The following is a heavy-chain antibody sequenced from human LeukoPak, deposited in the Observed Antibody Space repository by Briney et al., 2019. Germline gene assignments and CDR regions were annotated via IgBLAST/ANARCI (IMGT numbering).Heavy chain of an antibody. CDR3: ARSLTGVTSY. CDR1: GFTFSSYW. D-gene: IGHD7-27*01. V-gene: IGHV3-7*01. J-gene: IGHJ4*02. Sequence: GGSLRLSCAASGFTFSSYWMTWVRQAPGKGLEWVANIKPDESEKSYVDSVRGRFTISRDNAKNSLYLQMNSLRAEDTAVYYCARSLTGVTSYWGQGTLVTVSS. CDR2: IKPDESEK.